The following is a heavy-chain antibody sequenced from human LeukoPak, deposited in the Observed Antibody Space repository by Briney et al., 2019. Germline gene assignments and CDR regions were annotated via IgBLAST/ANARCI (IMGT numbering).Heavy chain of an antibody. V-gene: IGHV4-4*07. J-gene: IGHJ6*03. CDR1: GASISSYY. D-gene: IGHD4-11*01. CDR3: ARGNGYYYYMDV. Sequence: PSETLSLTCTVSGASISSYYWSWIRQPAGKGLGCIGRIYASGSTNYNPSLKSRVTMSVDTSKNQFSLKLSSVTAADTAVYYCARGNGYYYYMDVWGKGTTVTVSS. CDR2: IYASGST.